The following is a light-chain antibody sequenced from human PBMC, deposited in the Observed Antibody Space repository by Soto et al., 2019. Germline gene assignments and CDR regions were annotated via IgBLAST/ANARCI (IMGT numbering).Light chain of an antibody. CDR3: QQYNSYSWT. Sequence: DIQMTQSPSTLSASVGDRVTFTCRASQSINSRLAWYQQKPGKNPKILIHDASTLESKVPSRFSGSGSGTEFTLTINGLQPDDFATYYCQQYNSYSWTFGQGTKVEIK. V-gene: IGKV1-5*01. CDR2: DAS. CDR1: QSINSR. J-gene: IGKJ1*01.